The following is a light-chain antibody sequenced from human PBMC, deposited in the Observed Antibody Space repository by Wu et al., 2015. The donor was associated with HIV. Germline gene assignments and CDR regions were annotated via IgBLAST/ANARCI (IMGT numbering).Light chain of an antibody. J-gene: IGKJ1*01. CDR1: QNVGSSN. Sequence: EIVLTQSPGTLSLSSGGRATLSCRASQNVGSSNLAWYQQKPGQAPRLLIYEASIRATGIPDRFSGSGSGTDFTLTIRRLEPEDFAVYYCQQYGSSTWTFGQGTKVEIK. CDR2: EAS. V-gene: IGKV3-20*01. CDR3: QQYGSSTWT.